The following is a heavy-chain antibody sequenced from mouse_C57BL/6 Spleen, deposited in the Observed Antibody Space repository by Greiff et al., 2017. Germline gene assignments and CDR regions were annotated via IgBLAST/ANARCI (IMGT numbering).Heavy chain of an antibody. CDR3: ARDENYYGSSYGYFDV. Sequence: VQLQQPGAELVKPGASVTLSCKASGYTFTSYWMHWVKQRPGQGLEWIGMIHPNSGSTNYNEKFKSKATLTVDKSSSTAYMQLSSLTSEDSAVYYCARDENYYGSSYGYFDVWGTGTTVTVSS. D-gene: IGHD1-1*01. CDR1: GYTFTSYW. J-gene: IGHJ1*03. CDR2: IHPNSGST. V-gene: IGHV1-64*01.